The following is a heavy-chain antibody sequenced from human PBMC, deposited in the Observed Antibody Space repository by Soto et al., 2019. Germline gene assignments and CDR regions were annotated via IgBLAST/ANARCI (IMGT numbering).Heavy chain of an antibody. CDR2: IYNRGNT. V-gene: IGHV4-59*01. CDR1: VGSNSSYY. CDR3: ARSTIRHAFDI. Sequence: ETLSFTSTVPVGSNSSYYWRWLRQPPGKGVEWIGYIYNRGNTNYNPSLKSRVTISVHSSKNQFSLKLSSVTAADTAVYFCARSTIRHAFDIWGQGTVVTVS. J-gene: IGHJ3*02.